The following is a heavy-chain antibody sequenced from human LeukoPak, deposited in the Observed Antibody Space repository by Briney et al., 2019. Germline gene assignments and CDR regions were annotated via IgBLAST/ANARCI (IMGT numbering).Heavy chain of an antibody. CDR3: AKDPSGRYCSGGSCHDDY. Sequence: GGSLRRSCAASGFTFSSYAMSWVRQAPGKGLKWVSAISGSGGSTYYADSVKGRFTISRDNSKNTLYLQMNSLRAEDTAVYYCAKDPSGRYCSGGSCHDDYWGQGTLVTVSS. V-gene: IGHV3-23*01. CDR1: GFTFSSYA. CDR2: ISGSGGST. D-gene: IGHD2-15*01. J-gene: IGHJ4*02.